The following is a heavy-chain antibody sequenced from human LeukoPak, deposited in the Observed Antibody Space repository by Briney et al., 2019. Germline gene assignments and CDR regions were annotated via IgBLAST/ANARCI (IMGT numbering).Heavy chain of an antibody. V-gene: IGHV1-18*01. Sequence: ASVEVSCKASGYTFTSYGISWVRQAPGQGLEWMRWISAYNGNTNYAQKLQGRVTMTRDMFTSTVYMELSSLRSEDTAVYYCARERSSGYNDAFDIWGQGTMVTVSS. D-gene: IGHD3-22*01. CDR3: ARERSSGYNDAFDI. CDR2: ISAYNGNT. J-gene: IGHJ3*02. CDR1: GYTFTSYG.